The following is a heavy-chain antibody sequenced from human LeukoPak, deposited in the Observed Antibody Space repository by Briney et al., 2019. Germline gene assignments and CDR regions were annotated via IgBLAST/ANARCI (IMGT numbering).Heavy chain of an antibody. V-gene: IGHV3-21*01. CDR1: GFTVSSNY. D-gene: IGHD1-26*01. CDR3: ARDLVGAYAFDI. Sequence: GGSLRLSCAASGFTVSSNYMSWVRQAPGKGLEWVSSISSSSSYIYYADSVKGRFTISRDNAKNSLYLQMNSLRAEDTAVYYCARDLVGAYAFDIWGQGTMVTVSS. CDR2: ISSSSSYI. J-gene: IGHJ3*02.